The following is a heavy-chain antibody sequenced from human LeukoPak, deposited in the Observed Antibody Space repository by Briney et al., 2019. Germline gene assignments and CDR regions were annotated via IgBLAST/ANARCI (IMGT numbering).Heavy chain of an antibody. CDR1: GFTFSSYG. J-gene: IGHJ6*02. Sequence: PGGSLRLSCAASGFTFSSYGMHWVRQAPGKGLEWVAFIRYDGSNKYYADSVKGRFTISRDNSKNTLYLQMNSLRAEDTAVYYCARDRFNWYYGMDVWGQGTTVTVSS. V-gene: IGHV3-30*02. D-gene: IGHD3-9*01. CDR2: IRYDGSNK. CDR3: ARDRFNWYYGMDV.